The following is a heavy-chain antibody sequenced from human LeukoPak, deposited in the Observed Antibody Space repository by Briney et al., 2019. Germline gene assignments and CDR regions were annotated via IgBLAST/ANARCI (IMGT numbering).Heavy chain of an antibody. D-gene: IGHD6-13*01. CDR3: ARVTGYSSSWYSVDY. CDR2: IYYSGST. V-gene: IGHV4-30-4*08. J-gene: IGHJ4*02. CDR1: GGSISSGDYY. Sequence: SQTLSLTCTVSGGSISSGDYYWSWIRQPPGKGLEWIGYIYYSGSTYYNPSLKSRVTISVDTSKNQFSLKLSSVTAADTAVYYCARVTGYSSSWYSVDYWGQGTLVTVSS.